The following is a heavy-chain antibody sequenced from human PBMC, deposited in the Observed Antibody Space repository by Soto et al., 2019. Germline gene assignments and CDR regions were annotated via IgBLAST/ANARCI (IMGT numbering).Heavy chain of an antibody. D-gene: IGHD3-22*01. CDR2: ISSNGGST. CDR3: AKYYYDSSSSRAFSDI. J-gene: IGHJ3*02. CDR1: GFTFSSYA. V-gene: IGHV3-64*01. Sequence: GGSLRLSCAASGFTFSSYAMHWVRQAPGKGLEYVSAISSNGGSTYYANSVKGRSTISRDNSKNTLYLQMGILRAEDTAVYYCAKYYYDSSSSRAFSDIWGQRTMVTVSS.